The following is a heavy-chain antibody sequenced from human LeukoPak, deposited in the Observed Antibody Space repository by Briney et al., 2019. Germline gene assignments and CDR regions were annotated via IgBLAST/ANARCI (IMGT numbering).Heavy chain of an antibody. CDR1: GYTFTGYY. CDR2: INPNSGRT. J-gene: IGHJ1*01. Sequence: ASVKVSCKASGYTFTGYYMHWVRQAPGQGLEWMGWINPNSGRTNYAQKFQGRVTMTRGTSISTAYMELSRLRSDDTAVYYCARDRRGSTAVSWGQGTLVTVSS. D-gene: IGHD2-2*01. V-gene: IGHV1-2*02. CDR3: ARDRRGSTAVS.